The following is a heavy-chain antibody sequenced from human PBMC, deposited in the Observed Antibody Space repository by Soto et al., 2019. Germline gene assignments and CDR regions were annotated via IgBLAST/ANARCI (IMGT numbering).Heavy chain of an antibody. J-gene: IGHJ6*03. CDR3: AREPRASSGDYINSYYYYMDV. D-gene: IGHD2-21*02. Sequence: EVQLVESGGGLVQPGGSLRLSCVASGFAFTSYRMHWVRQAPGKGLVWVSRIKTDGSRTTYADSVKGRFTISRDNAKNTLYLQMNSLRAEDTAVYYCAREPRASSGDYINSYYYYMDVWGTGTTVTVSS. CDR1: GFAFTSYR. V-gene: IGHV3-74*03. CDR2: IKTDGSRT.